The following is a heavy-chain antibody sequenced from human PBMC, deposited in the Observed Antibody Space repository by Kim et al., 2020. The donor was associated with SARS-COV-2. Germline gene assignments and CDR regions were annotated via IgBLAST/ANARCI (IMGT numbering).Heavy chain of an antibody. V-gene: IGHV4-34*01. CDR2: INHSGST. CDR1: GGYFSGYY. Sequence: SETLSLTCAVYGGYFSGYYWSWIRQPPGKGLEWIGEINHSGSTNYNPSLKSRVTISVDTSKNQFSLKLSSVTAADTAVYYCARGTRQWLSRHYYYYMDVWGKGTTVTVSS. J-gene: IGHJ6*03. D-gene: IGHD6-19*01. CDR3: ARGTRQWLSRHYYYYMDV.